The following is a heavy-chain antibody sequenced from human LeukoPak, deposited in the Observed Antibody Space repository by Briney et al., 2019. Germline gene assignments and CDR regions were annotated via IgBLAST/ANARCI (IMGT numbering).Heavy chain of an antibody. CDR2: IIPIFGTA. J-gene: IGHJ4*02. D-gene: IGHD3-10*01. Sequence: SVKVSCKASGGTFSSYAISWVRQAPGQGLEWMGGIIPIFGTATYAQKFQGRVTITADESTSTAYMELSSLRSEDTAVYYCARAPNYYYHTSALDYWGQGTLVTVSS. CDR3: ARAPNYYYHTSALDY. V-gene: IGHV1-69*13. CDR1: GGTFSSYA.